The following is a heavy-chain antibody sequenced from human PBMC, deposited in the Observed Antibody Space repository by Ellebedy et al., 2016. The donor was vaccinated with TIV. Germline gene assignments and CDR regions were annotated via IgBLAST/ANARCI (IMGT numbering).Heavy chain of an antibody. Sequence: ALVKVSCKASGYTLTDDYVHWVRQAPGQGLEWMGCIDPRSGGTEYEQKFRGRVTMTSDSFLNTGYMQLTRLGSDDTAVYYCARLSGSPRGYWGQGTLVTVSS. CDR3: ARLSGSPRGY. CDR2: IDPRSGGT. D-gene: IGHD3-10*01. V-gene: IGHV1-2*02. CDR1: GYTLTDDY. J-gene: IGHJ4*02.